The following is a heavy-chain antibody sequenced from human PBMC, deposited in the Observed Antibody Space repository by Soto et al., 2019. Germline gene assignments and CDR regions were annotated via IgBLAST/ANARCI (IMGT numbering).Heavy chain of an antibody. Sequence: GASVTVSCKASGYTFTGHYIDWVRQAPEQGPEWMGEIGPETGATRYAQKFQGRVTMTRDMSITTVYMELNNLSPDDTAVYYCGRGRSGQIVVFYWGQGTPVTVS. CDR2: IGPETGAT. J-gene: IGHJ4*02. V-gene: IGHV1-2*02. D-gene: IGHD1-26*01. CDR1: GYTFTGHY. CDR3: GRGRSGQIVVFY.